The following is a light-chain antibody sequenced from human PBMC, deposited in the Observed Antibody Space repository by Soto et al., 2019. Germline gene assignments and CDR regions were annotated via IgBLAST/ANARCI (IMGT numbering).Light chain of an antibody. CDR2: SAS. Sequence: EIVMTQSPATLSVSPGERATLSCRASQRVSSNLAWYQQKPGQAPRLLMYSASKRATGIPDRFSGSGSGTDFTLTISRLEPEDFAVYYCQQYGSSPPMYTFGQGTKLEIK. CDR3: QQYGSSPPMYT. CDR1: QRVSSN. J-gene: IGKJ2*01. V-gene: IGKV3-20*01.